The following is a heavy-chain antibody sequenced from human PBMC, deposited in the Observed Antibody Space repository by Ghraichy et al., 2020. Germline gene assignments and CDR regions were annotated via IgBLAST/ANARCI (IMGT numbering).Heavy chain of an antibody. Sequence: ASVKVSCKASGYTFTGYYMHWVRQAPGQGLEWMGWINPNSGGTNYAQKFQGRVTMTRGTSISTAYMELSRLRSDDTAVYYCARGYCTNGVCYIFDYWGQGTLVTVSS. J-gene: IGHJ4*02. CDR2: INPNSGGT. CDR3: ARGYCTNGVCYIFDY. V-gene: IGHV1-2*02. CDR1: GYTFTGYY. D-gene: IGHD2-8*01.